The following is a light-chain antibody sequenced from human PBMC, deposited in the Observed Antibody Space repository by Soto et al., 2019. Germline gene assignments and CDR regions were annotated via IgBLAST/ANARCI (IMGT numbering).Light chain of an antibody. V-gene: IGKV3-20*01. CDR1: QSVSSSY. J-gene: IGKJ5*01. Sequence: IVLTQSPGTLSLSPWEGATLSCRASQSVSSSYLAWYQQKPGQAPRLLIYGASSRATGIPDRFSGSGSGTDFTLTISRLEPEDFAVYSCQHSGRPLITFAQGTRLEIK. CDR2: GAS. CDR3: QHSGRPLIT.